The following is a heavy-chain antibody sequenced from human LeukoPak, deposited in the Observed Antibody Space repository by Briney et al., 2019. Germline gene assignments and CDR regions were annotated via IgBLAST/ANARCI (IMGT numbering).Heavy chain of an antibody. CDR3: AKDRVAVAGNDYFDY. V-gene: IGHV3-30*18. Sequence: GGSLRLSCAASGFIFSSYCMHWVRQAPGKGLEWVAVIPYDGSNKYYADSVKGRFTISRDNSKNTLYLQMNSLRAEDTAVYYCAKDRVAVAGNDYFDYWGQGALVTVSS. CDR1: GFIFSSYC. J-gene: IGHJ4*02. D-gene: IGHD6-19*01. CDR2: IPYDGSNK.